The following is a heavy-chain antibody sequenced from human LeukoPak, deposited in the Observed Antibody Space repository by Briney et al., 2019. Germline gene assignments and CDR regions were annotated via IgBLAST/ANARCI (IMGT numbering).Heavy chain of an antibody. CDR3: ARGPQRWYARYNWFDP. D-gene: IGHD4-23*01. J-gene: IGHJ5*02. V-gene: IGHV3-53*01. CDR2: IYSGGST. CDR1: GFTVSSNY. Sequence: PGGSMRLSCAASGFTVSSNYMSWVRQAPGKGLEWVSVIYSGGSTYYADSVKGRLTISRDNSKNTLYLQMNSLRAADTAVYYCARGPQRWYARYNWFDPWGQGTLVTVSS.